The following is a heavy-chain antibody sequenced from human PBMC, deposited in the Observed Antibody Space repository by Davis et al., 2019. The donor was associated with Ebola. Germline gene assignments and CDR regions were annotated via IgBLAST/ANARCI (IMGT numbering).Heavy chain of an antibody. J-gene: IGHJ4*02. CDR2: ISPKSGGG. CDR1: GYTFTGYY. CDR3: ARELHGGEFNY. D-gene: IGHD3-16*01. V-gene: IGHV1-2*02. Sequence: ASVKVSCKVSGYTFTGYYIHWVRQAPGQGLEWMGWISPKSGGGNYAPKFQGRVTMTTDTSISTAYMDLSSLTSDDTAVFYCARELHGGEFNYWGQGTLVTVSS.